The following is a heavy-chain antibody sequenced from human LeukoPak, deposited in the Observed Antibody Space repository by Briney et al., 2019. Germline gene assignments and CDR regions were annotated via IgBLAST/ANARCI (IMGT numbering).Heavy chain of an antibody. CDR1: GFTFSSFW. D-gene: IGHD3-16*01. CDR2: IKPDGSEK. V-gene: IGHV3-7*04. J-gene: IGHJ6*02. Sequence: GGSPRLSCAATGFTFSSFWMTWVRQAPGKGLEWVANIKPDGSEKYYVDSVKGRFTISRDNAKNSLFLQMNSLRAEDTAVYYCARFGAPYGMDVWGQRTTVTVSS. CDR3: ARFGAPYGMDV.